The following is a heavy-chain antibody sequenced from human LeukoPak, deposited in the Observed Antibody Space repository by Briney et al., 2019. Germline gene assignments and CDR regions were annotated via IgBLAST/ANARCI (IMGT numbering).Heavy chain of an antibody. D-gene: IGHD6-19*01. J-gene: IGHJ5*02. Sequence: GGSLRLSCAASGSTFSNAWMSWVRQAPGKGLEWVGRIKSKTDGGTTDYAAPVKGRFTISRDDSKNTLYLQMNSLKTEDTAVYYCTTDSSGWNYNWFDPWGQGTLVTVSS. V-gene: IGHV3-15*01. CDR3: TTDSSGWNYNWFDP. CDR1: GSTFSNAW. CDR2: IKSKTDGGTT.